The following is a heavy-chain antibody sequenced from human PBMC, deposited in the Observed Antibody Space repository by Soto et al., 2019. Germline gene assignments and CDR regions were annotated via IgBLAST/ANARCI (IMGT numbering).Heavy chain of an antibody. J-gene: IGHJ6*02. D-gene: IGHD6-19*01. CDR2: ISYDGSNK. Sequence: GGSLRLSCAASGFTFSSYAMHWVRQAPGKGLEWVAVISYDGSNKYYADSVKGRFTISRDNSKNTLYLQMNSLRAEDTAVYYCARDPLDSSGHYYYGMDVWGQGTTVTVSS. CDR3: ARDPLDSSGHYYYGMDV. V-gene: IGHV3-30-3*01. CDR1: GFTFSSYA.